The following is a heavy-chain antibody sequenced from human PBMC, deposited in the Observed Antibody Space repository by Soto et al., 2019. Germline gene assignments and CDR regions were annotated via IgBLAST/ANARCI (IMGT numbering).Heavy chain of an antibody. V-gene: IGHV1-2*04. Sequence: EASVKVSCKAPGYTFTGYYMHWVRQAPGQGLEWMGWINPNSGGTNYAQKFQGWVTMTRDTSISTAYMELSRLRSDDTAVYYCARALGYDSSGYYRYYYYYGMDVWGQGTTVTVSS. D-gene: IGHD3-22*01. CDR3: ARALGYDSSGYYRYYYYYGMDV. CDR2: INPNSGGT. J-gene: IGHJ6*02. CDR1: GYTFTGYY.